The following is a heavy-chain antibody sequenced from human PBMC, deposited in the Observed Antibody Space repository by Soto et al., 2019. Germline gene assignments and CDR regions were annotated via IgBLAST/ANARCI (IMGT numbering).Heavy chain of an antibody. V-gene: IGHV1-69*13. CDR2: IIPIFGTA. Sequence: SVKVSCKASGGTFSSYAVSWVRQAPGQGLEWMGGIIPIFGTANYAQKFQGRVTITADESTSTAYMELSSLRSEDTAVYYCARCEAAVRNWFDPWGQGTLVTVSS. CDR3: ARCEAAVRNWFDP. J-gene: IGHJ5*02. CDR1: GGTFSSYA. D-gene: IGHD6-13*01.